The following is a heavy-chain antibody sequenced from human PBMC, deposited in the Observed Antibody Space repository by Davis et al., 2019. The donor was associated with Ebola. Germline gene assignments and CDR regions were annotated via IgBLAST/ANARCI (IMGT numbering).Heavy chain of an antibody. D-gene: IGHD1-26*01. CDR2: ISAYNGNT. J-gene: IGHJ6*04. V-gene: IGHV1-18*01. CDR3: ARVGDVGGSYERYYDYGMDV. CDR1: GYTFTSYG. Sequence: AASVKVSCKASGYTFTSYGISWVRQAPGQGLEWMGWISAYNGNTNYAQKLQGRVTMTTDTSTSTAYMELRSLRSDDTAVYYCARVGDVGGSYERYYDYGMDVWGKGTTVTVSS.